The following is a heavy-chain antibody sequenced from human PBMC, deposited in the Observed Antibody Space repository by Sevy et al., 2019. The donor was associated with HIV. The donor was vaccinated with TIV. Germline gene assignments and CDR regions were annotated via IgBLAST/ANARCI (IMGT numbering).Heavy chain of an antibody. Sequence: SETLSLTCTVYGESFSNYYWSWIRQPPGKGLEWIGEINQSGSTNYNASLKSRITISVDTSKKHFTLRLNFVTAADTAVYYCARGPYYYESINRTLYYYYGMDVWGQGTTVTVSS. J-gene: IGHJ6*02. CDR1: GESFSNYY. D-gene: IGHD3-22*01. CDR3: ARGPYYYESINRTLYYYYGMDV. V-gene: IGHV4-34*01. CDR2: INQSGST.